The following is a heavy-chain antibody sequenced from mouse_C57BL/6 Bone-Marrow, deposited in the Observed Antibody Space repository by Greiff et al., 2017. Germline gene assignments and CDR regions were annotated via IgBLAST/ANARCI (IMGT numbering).Heavy chain of an antibody. V-gene: IGHV1-81*01. J-gene: IGHJ3*01. Sequence: HVKLVQSGAELVRPGASVKVSCKASGYTFTSYGISWVKQRPGQGLEWIGEIHPSSGDTYYNEKFKGKATLTADKSSSTAYMELSRLTSEDSAVYFCVSSRLYDGSSILLAYWGQGTLVTVSA. D-gene: IGHD1-1*01. CDR1: GYTFTSYG. CDR3: VSSRLYDGSSILLAY. CDR2: IHPSSGDT.